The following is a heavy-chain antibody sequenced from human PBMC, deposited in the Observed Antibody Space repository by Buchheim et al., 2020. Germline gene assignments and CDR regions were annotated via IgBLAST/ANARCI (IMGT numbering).Heavy chain of an antibody. CDR1: GFTFSSYS. D-gene: IGHD6-13*01. CDR2: ISSSSSTI. Sequence: EVQLVESGGGLVQPGGSLRLSCAASGFTFSSYSMNWVRQAPGKGLEWVSYISSSSSTIYYADSVKGRFTITRDNAKNSLYLQMSSLRAEDTAVYYCAREGSSSWYPLSFYMDVWGKGTT. CDR3: AREGSSSWYPLSFYMDV. V-gene: IGHV3-48*01. J-gene: IGHJ6*03.